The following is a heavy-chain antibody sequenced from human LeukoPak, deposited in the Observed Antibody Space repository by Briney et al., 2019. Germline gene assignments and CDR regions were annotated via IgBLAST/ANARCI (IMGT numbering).Heavy chain of an antibody. D-gene: IGHD1-14*01. CDR2: VNTNTGKT. CDR3: ARHTSWYPNDY. Sequence: ASVKVSCKASGYTFSNYGISWVRQAPGQGLEWVGWVNTNTGKTDYAQKFQGRVTMTRATSLSTVYMELSGLRSDDTAVYYCARHTSWYPNDYWGQGTLVTVSS. CDR1: GYTFSNYG. V-gene: IGHV1-8*02. J-gene: IGHJ4*02.